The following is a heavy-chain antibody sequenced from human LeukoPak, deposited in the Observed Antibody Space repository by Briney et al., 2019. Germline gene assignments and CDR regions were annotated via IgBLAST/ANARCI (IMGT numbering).Heavy chain of an antibody. Sequence: GESLKISCKGSRYSFTTYWISWVRQVPGKGLEWMGRIDPSDSYTNYSPSFQGHVTISADKSISTAYLQWSSLKASDTAMYYCARHVNDYYDSSGYYYDLDYWGQGTLVTVSS. V-gene: IGHV5-10-1*01. CDR1: RYSFTTYW. J-gene: IGHJ4*02. CDR2: IDPSDSYT. D-gene: IGHD3-22*01. CDR3: ARHVNDYYDSSGYYYDLDY.